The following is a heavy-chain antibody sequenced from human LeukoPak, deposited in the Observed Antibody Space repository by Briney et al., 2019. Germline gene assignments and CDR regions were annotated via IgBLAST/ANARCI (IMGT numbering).Heavy chain of an antibody. V-gene: IGHV1-69*05. D-gene: IGHD5-24*01. CDR3: VRDGFGEGYNSRRFDP. CDR2: IIPVFSTT. CDR1: GYTFTSYG. Sequence: SVKVSCKASGYTFTSYGISWVRQAPGQGLEWMGGIIPVFSTTNLAQKFQGRLKISMDESTSTAYMQLSSLRYDDTAVYYCVRDGFGEGYNSRRFDPWGQGTLVTVST. J-gene: IGHJ5*02.